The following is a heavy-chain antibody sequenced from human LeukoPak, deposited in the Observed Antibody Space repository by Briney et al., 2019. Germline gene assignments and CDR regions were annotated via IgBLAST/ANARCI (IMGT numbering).Heavy chain of an antibody. V-gene: IGHV4-59*01. D-gene: IGHD5-24*01. CDR1: GGSISNYY. J-gene: IGHJ6*02. CDR2: IYYSGST. CDR3: ARGKKRQKNYYSYGMDV. Sequence: PSETLSLTCTVSGGSISNYYWSWIRQPPGKGLEWIGYIYYSGSTNYNPSLKSRVTISVDTSKNQFSLKLSSVTAADTAVYYCARGKKRQKNYYSYGMDVWAQGTRVTVSS.